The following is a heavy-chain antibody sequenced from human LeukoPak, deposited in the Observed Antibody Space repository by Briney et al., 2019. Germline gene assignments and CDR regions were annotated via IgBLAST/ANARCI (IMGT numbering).Heavy chain of an antibody. J-gene: IGHJ4*02. V-gene: IGHV3-23*01. D-gene: IGHD6-19*01. CDR1: GLTFSNYA. CDR3: AKGRFVVGTTFFYFDY. CDR2: ISGSGDST. Sequence: PGGSLRLSWVAAGLTFSNYAMTWVSHSPGKGLEWVSAISGSGDSTFYADSVKGRFTISRDNSTNTLYLQIYSLRAEDTAVYYCAKGRFVVGTTFFYFDYWGQGTLVTVSS.